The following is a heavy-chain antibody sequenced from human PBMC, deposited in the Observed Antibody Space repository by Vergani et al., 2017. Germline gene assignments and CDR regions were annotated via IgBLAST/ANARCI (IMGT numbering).Heavy chain of an antibody. D-gene: IGHD5-12*01. CDR1: GFIFNHYA. V-gene: IGHV3-23*01. Sequence: EVQLLESGGDLVQPGGSLRLSCAASGFIFNHYAMNWVRQAPGKGLEWVSSISGSGGSTYYAGSVKGRCTISRDSSKNTLYLHMNRLSAVDTAVYYCAKANPRNSGYDYLFYYHAMDVWGQGTTVTVS. J-gene: IGHJ6*02. CDR2: ISGSGGST. CDR3: AKANPRNSGYDYLFYYHAMDV.